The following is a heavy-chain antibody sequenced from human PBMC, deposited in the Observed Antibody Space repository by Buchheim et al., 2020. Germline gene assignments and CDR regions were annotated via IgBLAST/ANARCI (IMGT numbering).Heavy chain of an antibody. CDR3: ASGYWNDEGGIKY. Sequence: QVQLVQSGAEVRKPGASVKISCKASGYSFISFAIHWVRQVPGQGLEWMGWVNAGNGNTGYSQNFQGRVSITADTSIRTAYMELSSLRPEDTAVYYCASGYWNDEGGIKYWGQGTL. J-gene: IGHJ4*02. D-gene: IGHD1-1*01. CDR2: VNAGNGNT. V-gene: IGHV1-3*01. CDR1: GYSFISFA.